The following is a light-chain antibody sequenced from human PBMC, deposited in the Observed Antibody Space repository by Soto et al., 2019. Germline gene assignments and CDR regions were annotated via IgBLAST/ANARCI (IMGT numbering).Light chain of an antibody. CDR2: ATS. CDR3: QQSYSAQYT. J-gene: IGKJ2*01. Sequence: DIQMTQSPSSLSASVGDRVSLTCRAGQNVGSFVNWYQQKPAKAPRLLSYATSNLQSGVPSRLSGSGSGTEFTVTISSVQPEDFATYFCQQSYSAQYTFGQGTKVEIK. CDR1: QNVGSF. V-gene: IGKV1-39*01.